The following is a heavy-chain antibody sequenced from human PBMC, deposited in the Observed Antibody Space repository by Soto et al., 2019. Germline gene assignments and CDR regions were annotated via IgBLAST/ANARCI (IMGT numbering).Heavy chain of an antibody. CDR1: GCTFTSYG. V-gene: IGHV1-18*04. CDR2: ISAYNGNT. Sequence: ASVKVSCKASGCTFTSYGISWVRQAPGQGLEWMGWISAYNGNTNYAQKLQGRVTMTTDTSTSTAYMELRSLRSDDTAVYYCARDRIAAAKLRYGMDVWGQGTTVTVSS. D-gene: IGHD6-13*01. CDR3: ARDRIAAAKLRYGMDV. J-gene: IGHJ6*02.